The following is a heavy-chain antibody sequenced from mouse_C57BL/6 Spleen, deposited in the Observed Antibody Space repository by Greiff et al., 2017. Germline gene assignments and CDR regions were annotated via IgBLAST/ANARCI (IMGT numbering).Heavy chain of an antibody. J-gene: IGHJ4*01. CDR3: ARWGERYAMDY. V-gene: IGHV1-26*01. Sequence: EVQLQQSGPELVKPVASVKISCKASGYTFTDYYMNWVKQSHGKSLEWIGDINPNNGGTSYNQKFKGKATLTVDKSSSTAYMELRSLTSEDSAVYYCARWGERYAMDYWGQGTSVTVSS. CDR1: GYTFTDYY. CDR2: INPNNGGT.